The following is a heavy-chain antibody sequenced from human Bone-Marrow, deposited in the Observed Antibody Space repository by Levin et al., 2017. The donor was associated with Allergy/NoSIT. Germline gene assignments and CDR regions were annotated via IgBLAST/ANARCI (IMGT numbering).Heavy chain of an antibody. CDR3: ARLWYYASGTSHFDY. CDR2: MNQDGSET. J-gene: IGHJ4*02. D-gene: IGHD3-10*01. CDR1: GFSFSSSW. Sequence: PGGSLRLSCAASGFSFSSSWMIWIRQAAGKGLEWVANMNQDGSETYYVDSVKGRFTISRDNAERSLYLHMSSLRAEDTAVYYCARLWYYASGTSHFDYWGQGTLVTVSA. V-gene: IGHV3-7*01.